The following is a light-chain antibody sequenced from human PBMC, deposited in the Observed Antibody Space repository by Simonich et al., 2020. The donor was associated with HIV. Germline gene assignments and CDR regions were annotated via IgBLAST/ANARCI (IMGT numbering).Light chain of an antibody. V-gene: IGLV2-14*01. CDR2: DVT. CDR3: QSYDSSLSGSV. Sequence: QSALTQPASVSGSPGQSITISCTGTSSDIGGYNYVSWYPQHPGKAPRLMIYDVTKRPSGVSNRFSGSKSGNTASLTISGLQAEDEADYYCQSYDSSLSGSVFGGGTKLTVL. CDR1: SSDIGGYNY. J-gene: IGLJ2*01.